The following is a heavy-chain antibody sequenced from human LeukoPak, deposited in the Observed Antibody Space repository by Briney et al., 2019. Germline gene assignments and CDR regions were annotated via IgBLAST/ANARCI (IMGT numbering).Heavy chain of an antibody. CDR1: GVSPSSSSDY. D-gene: IGHD3-22*01. CDR3: ARRRDSSGFRCLDY. CDR2: IFYSGST. J-gene: IGHJ4*02. Sequence: SATLSLTANVAGVSPSSSSDYLVWIRQPPRKGLGWIGSIFYSGSTYYNPSLKSRVTISVDTSKNQFSLKLSSVTAADTAVYYCARRRDSSGFRCLDYWGQGTLITVSS. V-gene: IGHV4-39*01.